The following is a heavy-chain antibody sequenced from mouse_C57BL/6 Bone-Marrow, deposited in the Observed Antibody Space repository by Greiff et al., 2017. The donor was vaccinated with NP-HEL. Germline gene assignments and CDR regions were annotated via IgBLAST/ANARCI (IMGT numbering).Heavy chain of an antibody. CDR3: AREAYGSSLDY. CDR1: GYSITSGYY. Sequence: EVQLQESGPGLVKPSQSLSLTCSVTGYSITSGYYWNWIRQFPGNKLEWMGYISYAGSNNYNPSLKNRISITRDTSKNQFFLKLNSVTTEDTATYYCAREAYGSSLDYWGQGTTLTVSS. V-gene: IGHV3-6*01. J-gene: IGHJ2*01. CDR2: ISYAGSN. D-gene: IGHD1-1*01.